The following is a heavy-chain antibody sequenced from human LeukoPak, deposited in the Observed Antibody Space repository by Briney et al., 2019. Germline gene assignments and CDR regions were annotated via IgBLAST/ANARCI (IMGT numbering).Heavy chain of an antibody. Sequence: GGSLRLSCAASGFTFSSSAMNWARQAPGKGLEWVASINHNGNVNYYVDSVKGRFTISRDNAKNSLYLQMSNLRAEDTAVYFCARGGGLDVWGQGATVTVSS. CDR1: GFTFSSSA. V-gene: IGHV3-7*03. J-gene: IGHJ6*02. D-gene: IGHD3-16*01. CDR3: ARGGGLDV. CDR2: INHNGNVN.